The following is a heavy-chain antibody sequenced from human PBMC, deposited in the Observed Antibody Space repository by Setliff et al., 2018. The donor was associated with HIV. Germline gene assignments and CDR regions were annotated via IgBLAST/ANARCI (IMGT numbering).Heavy chain of an antibody. D-gene: IGHD1-26*01. J-gene: IGHJ4*02. V-gene: IGHV1-3*01. Sequence: ASVKVSCKASGYTFTSYALHWVRQAPGQRLEWMGWINAGNGHTKYSQKFQGRVSITRDTSASTAYMELSSLRSEDTAVYYCARVSGLSGELLYFDYWGLETLVTVSS. CDR1: GYTFTSYA. CDR2: INAGNGHT. CDR3: ARVSGLSGELLYFDY.